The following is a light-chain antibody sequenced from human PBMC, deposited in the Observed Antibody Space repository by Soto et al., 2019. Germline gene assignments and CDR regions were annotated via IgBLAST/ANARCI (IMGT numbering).Light chain of an antibody. V-gene: IGKV1-12*01. Sequence: DIQMTQSPSSVSASVGDRVTITCRASQGVSRYLAWYQQHPGRAPKLLIYAISSLYHGVPSRFSGSGSATDFTLTISSLQPEDFATYYCQQALTFPLTFGGGTKVEIK. CDR1: QGVSRY. CDR3: QQALTFPLT. J-gene: IGKJ4*01. CDR2: AIS.